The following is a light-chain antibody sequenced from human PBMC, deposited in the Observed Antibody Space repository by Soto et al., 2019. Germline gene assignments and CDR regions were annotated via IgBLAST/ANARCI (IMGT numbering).Light chain of an antibody. CDR2: AAS. J-gene: IGKJ2*02. CDR3: QKYNSSPRT. CDR1: QAISNF. V-gene: IGKV1-27*01. Sequence: DIQMTQSPSSLSASVGDRVTITCRANQAISNFLAWYQQKPGKVPKLLIYAASTLQSGVPSRFSGSGSGTDFTLTISSLQPEDAATYYCQKYNSSPRTFGQGTKVEI.